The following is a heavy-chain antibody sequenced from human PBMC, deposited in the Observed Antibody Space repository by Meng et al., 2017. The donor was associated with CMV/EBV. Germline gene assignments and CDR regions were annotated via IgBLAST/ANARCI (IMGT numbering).Heavy chain of an antibody. CDR1: GFTVTSNY. D-gene: IGHD1-26*01. J-gene: IGHJ4*02. V-gene: IGHV3-53*01. Sequence: LSCAASGFTVTSNYMSGVRQAPGKGLEWGSLIYSGGSTYYADSVKGRFTISRDNSKNTLYLQMNSLRAEDTAVYYCARITVGAIDYWGQGTLVTVSS. CDR3: ARITVGAIDY. CDR2: IYSGGST.